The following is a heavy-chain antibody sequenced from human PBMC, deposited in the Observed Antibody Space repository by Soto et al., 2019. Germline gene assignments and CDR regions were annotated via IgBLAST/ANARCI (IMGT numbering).Heavy chain of an antibody. J-gene: IGHJ4*02. V-gene: IGHV3-74*01. Sequence: GWSLRLFCAASGFTFSMYWMHWVRQVRGKRPEWVSRINDDGSSTNYADSVKGRFTISRDNAKNPLYLQMNALRAEDTAVYYCTRGPRSTSTGTGAFWGQGSLVNVSS. D-gene: IGHD1-1*01. CDR3: TRGPRSTSTGTGAF. CDR1: GFTFSMYW. CDR2: INDDGSST.